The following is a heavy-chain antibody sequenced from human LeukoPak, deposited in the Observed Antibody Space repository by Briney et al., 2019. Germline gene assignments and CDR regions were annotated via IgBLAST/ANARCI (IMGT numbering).Heavy chain of an antibody. Sequence: PSQTLSLTCTVSGGSISSGSYYWSWIRQAAGKGVEWIGRIYTGGSTNYNPSLKSRVTISVDTPKNQFSLKLSSVTAADTAVYYCARDKRGGSPYYFDSWGQGTLVTVSS. CDR3: ARDKRGGSPYYFDS. CDR2: IYTGGST. J-gene: IGHJ4*02. V-gene: IGHV4-61*02. CDR1: GGSISSGSYY. D-gene: IGHD2-15*01.